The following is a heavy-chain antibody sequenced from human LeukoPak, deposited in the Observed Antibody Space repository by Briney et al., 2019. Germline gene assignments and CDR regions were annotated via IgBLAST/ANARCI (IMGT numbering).Heavy chain of an antibody. Sequence: ASVKVSCKASGYIFTAYNTNWVRQAPGQGLEWMGWVNPNSGDTNYAQEFQGRVTMTSDTSVSTAYMELSGLRYDDAAVYYCASLGYSISPDFMDVWGKGTTVIVS. CDR1: GYIFTAYN. D-gene: IGHD6-13*01. J-gene: IGHJ6*03. CDR2: VNPNSGDT. V-gene: IGHV1-2*02. CDR3: ASLGYSISPDFMDV.